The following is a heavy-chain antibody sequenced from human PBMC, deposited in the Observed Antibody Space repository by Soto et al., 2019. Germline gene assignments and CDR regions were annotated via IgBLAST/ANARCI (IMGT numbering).Heavy chain of an antibody. CDR1: GGSISSGGYY. V-gene: IGHV4-31*03. Sequence: PSETLSLTCTVSGGSISSGGYYWSWIRQHPGKGLEWIGYIYYSGSTYYNPSLKSRVTISVDTSKNQFSLKLSSVTAADTAVYYCASNYDSSGSFDYWGQGTLVTVSS. CDR3: ASNYDSSGSFDY. D-gene: IGHD3-22*01. CDR2: IYYSGST. J-gene: IGHJ4*02.